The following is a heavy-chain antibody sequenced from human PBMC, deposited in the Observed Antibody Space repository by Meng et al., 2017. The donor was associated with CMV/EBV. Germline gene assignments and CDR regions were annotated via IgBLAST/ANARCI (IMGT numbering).Heavy chain of an antibody. CDR2: INPNSGGT. Sequence: ASVKVSCKASGYTFTGYYMHWVRQAPGQELEWMGWINPNSGGTNYAQKFQGRVTMTRDTSISTAYMELSRLRSDDTAVYYCATLAVGVGYSYGPDYWGQGTLVTVSS. D-gene: IGHD5-18*01. CDR3: ATLAVGVGYSYGPDY. V-gene: IGHV1-2*02. J-gene: IGHJ4*02. CDR1: GYTFTGYY.